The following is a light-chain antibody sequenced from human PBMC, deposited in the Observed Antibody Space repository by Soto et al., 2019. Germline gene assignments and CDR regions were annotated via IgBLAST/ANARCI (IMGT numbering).Light chain of an antibody. J-gene: IGKJ5*01. CDR1: RSVSSNY. CDR3: QQYGKSRGT. V-gene: IGKV3-20*01. CDR2: GAS. Sequence: IMCSQCPVKRSWSPGERATLSCRASRSVSSNYLARYQQKPGQAPRLLIYGASSTATGIPDRFSGSGSGTDFTLTITGLEPEDFTVYYCQQYGKSRGTFGQGTRLEIK.